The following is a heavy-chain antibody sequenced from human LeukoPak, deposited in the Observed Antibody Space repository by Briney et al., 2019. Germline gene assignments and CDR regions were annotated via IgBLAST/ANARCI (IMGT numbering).Heavy chain of an antibody. CDR2: INHSGST. V-gene: IGHV4-34*01. CDR3: ARKNDGSGSYHRSYNY. CDR1: GGSFSGYY. D-gene: IGHD3-10*01. Sequence: SETLSLTCAVYGGSFSGYYWSWIRQPPGKGLEWIGEINHSGSTNYNPSLKSRVTISVDTSKNQFSLKLSSVTAADTAVYYCARKNDGSGSYHRSYNYWGQRTLVTVSS. J-gene: IGHJ4*02.